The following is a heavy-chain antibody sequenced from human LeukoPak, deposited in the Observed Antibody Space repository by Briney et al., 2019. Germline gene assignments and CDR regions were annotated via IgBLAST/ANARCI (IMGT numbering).Heavy chain of an antibody. D-gene: IGHD2-2*01. CDR2: INPNSGGT. CDR3: ARPEDIVVVPAAIPFDY. Sequence: ASVKVSCKASGYTFTGYYMQWLRQAPGQGLEWMGWINPNSGGTNYAQKFQGRVTMTRDTSISTAYMELSRLRSDDTAVYYCARPEDIVVVPAAIPFDYWGQGTLVTVSS. J-gene: IGHJ4*02. V-gene: IGHV1-2*02. CDR1: GYTFTGYY.